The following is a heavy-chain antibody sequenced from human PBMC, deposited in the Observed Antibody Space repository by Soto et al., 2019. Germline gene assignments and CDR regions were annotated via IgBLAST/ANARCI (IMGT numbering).Heavy chain of an antibody. D-gene: IGHD2-2*01. CDR1: GGSISSGGYS. J-gene: IGHJ5*02. Sequence: SETLSLTCALSGGSISSGGYSWSWIRQPPGKGLEWIGYIYHSGSTYYTPSLKSRVTISVDRSKNQLSLKLSSVTAADTAVYCCARDYQPTNCFDPCGHVTLVTVSS. CDR2: IYHSGST. V-gene: IGHV4-30-2*01. CDR3: ARDYQPTNCFDP.